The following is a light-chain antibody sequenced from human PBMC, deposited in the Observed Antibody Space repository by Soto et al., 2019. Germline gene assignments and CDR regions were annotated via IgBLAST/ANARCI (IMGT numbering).Light chain of an antibody. V-gene: IGLV3-21*02. CDR1: NIGSKS. CDR2: DDR. J-gene: IGLJ2*01. Sequence: SYVLTQPPSVSVAPGQTARISCGGNNIGSKSVHWYQQKPGQAPVLVVHDDRDRPSGIPERFSGSNSGNTATLTISRVEAGDEADYFCQVWDRSSDHLVFGGGTKVTVL. CDR3: QVWDRSSDHLV.